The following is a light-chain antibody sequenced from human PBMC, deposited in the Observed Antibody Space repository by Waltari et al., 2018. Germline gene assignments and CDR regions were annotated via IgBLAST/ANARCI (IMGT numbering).Light chain of an antibody. Sequence: DIQMTQSPSSLSASVGDRVTITCQASQDISNYLNWYQQKPGKAPKLLIYDASNLETGVPSXFXGSGSGTDFTFTISSLQPEDIATYYCQQYDNLPFTFGPGTKVDIK. V-gene: IGKV1-33*01. CDR2: DAS. CDR1: QDISNY. CDR3: QQYDNLPFT. J-gene: IGKJ3*01.